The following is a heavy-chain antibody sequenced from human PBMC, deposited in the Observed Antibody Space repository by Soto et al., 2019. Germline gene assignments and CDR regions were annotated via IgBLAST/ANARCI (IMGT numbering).Heavy chain of an antibody. J-gene: IGHJ4*02. Sequence: ASVKVSCKASGYTFSEYDINWARQATGQGLEWLGWMNPNSGNTGYVEKFQGRVTITRDTSASTAYMELSSLRSEDTAVYYCARGDLLLTDYWGQGAVVTVSS. CDR1: GYTFSEYD. CDR2: MNPNSGNT. D-gene: IGHD1-26*01. CDR3: ARGDLLLTDY. V-gene: IGHV1-8*03.